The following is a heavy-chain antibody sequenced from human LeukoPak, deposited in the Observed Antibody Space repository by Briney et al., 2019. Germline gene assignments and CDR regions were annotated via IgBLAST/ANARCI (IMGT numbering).Heavy chain of an antibody. J-gene: IGHJ6*02. CDR3: ARDYGDCSGGSCYQPYYYYVMDV. D-gene: IGHD2-15*01. CDR2: IIPILGIA. V-gene: IGHV1-69*04. Sequence: SVKVSCKASGGTFSSYAISWVRQAPGQGLEWMGRIIPILGIANYAQKFQGRVMITADKSTSTAYMELSSLRSEDTAVYYCARDYGDCSGGSCYQPYYYYVMDVWGQGTTVTVSS. CDR1: GGTFSSYA.